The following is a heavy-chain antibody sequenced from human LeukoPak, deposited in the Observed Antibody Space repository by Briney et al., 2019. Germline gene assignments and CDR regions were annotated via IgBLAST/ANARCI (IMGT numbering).Heavy chain of an antibody. Sequence: PSETLSLTCAVYGGSFSGYYWSWIRQPPGKGLEWIGEINHSGSTNYNPSLKSRVTISVDTSKNQFSLKLSSVTAADTAVYYCATSTHDIVVVPAAPIPHLFDYWGQGTLVTVSS. J-gene: IGHJ4*02. D-gene: IGHD2-2*01. V-gene: IGHV4-34*01. CDR3: ATSTHDIVVVPAAPIPHLFDY. CDR1: GGSFSGYY. CDR2: INHSGST.